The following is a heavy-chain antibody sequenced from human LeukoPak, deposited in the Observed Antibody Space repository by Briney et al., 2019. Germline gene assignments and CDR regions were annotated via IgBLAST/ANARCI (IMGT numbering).Heavy chain of an antibody. CDR2: ISSGSNTI. CDR1: GFTFSTYR. Sequence: PGGSLRLSCAASGFTFSTYRMNWVRQAPGKGLGWLSYISSGSNTIFYADSVKGRSTISRDNAKNSLFLQVNSLRDEDTAVYYCARGSYYAPYYFDYWGQGTLVTVSS. CDR3: ARGSYYAPYYFDY. D-gene: IGHD1-26*01. V-gene: IGHV3-48*02. J-gene: IGHJ4*02.